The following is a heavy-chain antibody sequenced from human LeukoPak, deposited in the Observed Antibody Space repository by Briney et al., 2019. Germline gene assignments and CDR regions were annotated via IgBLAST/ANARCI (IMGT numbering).Heavy chain of an antibody. CDR3: AREARDGSGSYCSSRYYYYFMDV. V-gene: IGHV4-39*07. CDR2: IYYSGTN. J-gene: IGHJ6*03. Sequence: SETLSLTCTVSGGSLSTSSYYWGWLRQPPGKGLEGFGSIYYSGTNYYNPSLKSRVTISVDTSKNQFSLKLSSVSAADTAVYYCAREARDGSGSYCSSRYYYYFMDVWGKGTTVTVSS. D-gene: IGHD3-10*01. CDR1: GGSLSTSSYY.